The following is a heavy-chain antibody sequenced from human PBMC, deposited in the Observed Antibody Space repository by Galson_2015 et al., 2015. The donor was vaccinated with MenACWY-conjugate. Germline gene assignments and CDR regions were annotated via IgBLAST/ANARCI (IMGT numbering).Heavy chain of an antibody. CDR2: IKSKTDGGTT. V-gene: IGHV3-15*07. D-gene: IGHD6-13*01. Sequence: SLRLSCAASGFTFSNAWMNWVRQAPGKGLEWVGRIKSKTDGGTTDYAAPVKGRFTISRDDSKNTLYLQMNSLKTEDTAVYYCTTDRSAAAGLKWRAFDIWGQGTMVTVSS. CDR3: TTDRSAAAGLKWRAFDI. J-gene: IGHJ3*02. CDR1: GFTFSNAW.